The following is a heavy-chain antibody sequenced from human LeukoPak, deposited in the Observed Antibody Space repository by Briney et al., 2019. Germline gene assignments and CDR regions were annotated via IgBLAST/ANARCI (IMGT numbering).Heavy chain of an antibody. CDR3: ARERGDFWIGYLWYMDV. CDR2: ISYDGSNK. D-gene: IGHD3-3*01. CDR1: GFTFSSYA. V-gene: IGHV3-30*01. J-gene: IGHJ6*03. Sequence: GKSLRLSCAASGFTFSSYAMHWVRQAPGKGLEWVAVISYDGSNKYYADSVKGRFTISRDNSKNTLYLQMNSLRAEDTAVYYCARERGDFWIGYLWYMDVWGKETTVTVFS.